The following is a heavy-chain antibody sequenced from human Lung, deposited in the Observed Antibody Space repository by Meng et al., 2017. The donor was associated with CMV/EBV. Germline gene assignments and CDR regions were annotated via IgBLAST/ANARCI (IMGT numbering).Heavy chain of an antibody. CDR1: VGTFSTYT. CDR3: ARDLGYFYGSRAYGYDY. V-gene: IGHV1-69*04. CDR2: ITPILDVP. J-gene: IGHJ4*02. Sequence: SVKVSXKTSVGTFSTYTISWVRQAPGQGLEWMGRITPILDVPNYTQKFQSRLTITADKLTSTAYMELSSLRSEDTAMYYCARDLGYFYGSRAYGYDYWGQGTLVTVSS. D-gene: IGHD3-22*01.